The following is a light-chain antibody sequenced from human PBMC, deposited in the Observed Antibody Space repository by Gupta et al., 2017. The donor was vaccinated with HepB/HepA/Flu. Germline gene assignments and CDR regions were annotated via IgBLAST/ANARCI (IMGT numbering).Light chain of an antibody. V-gene: IGLV8-61*01. CDR1: SGSVSTTYH. Sequence: QTVVTQEPSLSVSPGGTVTLTCGLNSGSVSTTYHPTWYQQTPGQSPRTLIYSTTTRFSGVPDRFSGSILGNKAALTITGAQADDESYYFCVLYMGSGIWEFGGGTKLTVL. CDR3: VLYMGSGIWE. CDR2: STT. J-gene: IGLJ3*02.